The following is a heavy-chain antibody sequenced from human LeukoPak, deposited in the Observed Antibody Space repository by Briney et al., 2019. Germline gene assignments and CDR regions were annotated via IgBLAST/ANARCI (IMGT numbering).Heavy chain of an antibody. CDR2: IDGSDGAS. J-gene: IGHJ4*02. D-gene: IGHD1-26*01. Sequence: GGSLRLSCAASGFRFSSYVMSWVRQAPGKGLEYVSSIDGSDGASYYADSVKGRFTISRDNSKNTLFLQMDSLRVEDTAVYYCARVDSGNYDYWGQGTLLTVSS. CDR3: ARVDSGNYDY. V-gene: IGHV3-23*01. CDR1: GFRFSSYV.